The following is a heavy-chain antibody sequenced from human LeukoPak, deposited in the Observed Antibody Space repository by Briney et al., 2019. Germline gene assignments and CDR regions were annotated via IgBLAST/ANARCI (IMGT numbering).Heavy chain of an antibody. V-gene: IGHV3-23*01. CDR2: ISGSGGST. D-gene: IGHD1-26*01. CDR3: AKDQRDIVGATRGGY. CDR1: GFTFSSYA. J-gene: IGHJ4*02. Sequence: GGSLRLSCAVSGFTFSSYAMSWVRQAPGKGLEWVSAISGSGGSTYYADSVKGRFTISRDNTKKTVYLKMNSLRAEDTAVYYCAKDQRDIVGATRGGYWGQGTLVTVSS.